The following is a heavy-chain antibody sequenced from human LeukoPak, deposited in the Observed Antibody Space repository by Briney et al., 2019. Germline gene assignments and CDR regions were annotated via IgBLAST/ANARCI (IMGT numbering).Heavy chain of an antibody. D-gene: IGHD6-13*01. Sequence: ASVKVSCKASGYTFTSYDIIWARQATGQGLEWMGWMNPNSGNTGYVQKFQGRVTITRNTSISTVYMELSSLRSEDTAVYYCAREGLSIAAAAPALYYWGQGTLVPVSS. J-gene: IGHJ4*02. CDR1: GYTFTSYD. CDR3: AREGLSIAAAAPALYY. V-gene: IGHV1-8*03. CDR2: MNPNSGNT.